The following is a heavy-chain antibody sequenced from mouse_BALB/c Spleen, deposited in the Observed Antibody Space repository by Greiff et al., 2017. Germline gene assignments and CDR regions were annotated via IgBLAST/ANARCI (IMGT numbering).Heavy chain of an antibody. CDR3: ARDIGPYAMDY. V-gene: IGHV5-4*02. CDR2: ISDGGSYT. D-gene: IGHD2-14*01. J-gene: IGHJ4*01. CDR1: GFTFSDYY. Sequence: EVMLVESGGGLVKPGGSLKLSCAASGFTFSDYYMYWVRQTPEKRLEWVATISDGGSYTYYPDSVKGRFTISRDNAKNNLYLQMSSLKSEDTAMYYCARDIGPYAMDYWGQGTSVTVSS.